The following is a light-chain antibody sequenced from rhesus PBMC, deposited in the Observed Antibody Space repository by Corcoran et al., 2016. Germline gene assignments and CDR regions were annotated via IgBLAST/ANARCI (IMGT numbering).Light chain of an antibody. Sequence: DIQMTQSPSSLSASVGDTVTITCRANESISSWLDWFQQKPGKAPKLLIYKASTLQSGVPSRFSGSVSGTEFPLTITSLLPEVFATYYCLQFSVRPYTFGPGTKLDI. J-gene: IGKJ3*01. CDR2: KAS. CDR3: LQFSVRPYT. V-gene: IGKV1-22*01. CDR1: ESISSW.